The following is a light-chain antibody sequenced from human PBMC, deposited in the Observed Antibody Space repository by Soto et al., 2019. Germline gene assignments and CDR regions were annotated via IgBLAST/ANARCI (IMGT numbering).Light chain of an antibody. Sequence: QSALSQPASVSGSPGQSITISCDGTSADIGGQDYVSWYQRHPGKAPKLLIYDVTKRPSGVSRRFSGSKSGNSASLTISGLQAEDECDYFCSSSSAGNTLVLFGGGTKLTVL. CDR3: SSSSAGNTLVL. V-gene: IGLV2-14*03. CDR1: SADIGGQDY. J-gene: IGLJ2*01. CDR2: DVT.